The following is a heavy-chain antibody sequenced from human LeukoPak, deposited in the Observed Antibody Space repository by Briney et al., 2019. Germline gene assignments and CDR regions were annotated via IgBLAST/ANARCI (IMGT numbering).Heavy chain of an antibody. J-gene: IGHJ4*02. CDR1: GYTFNTYG. Sequence: ASVKVSCKASGYTFNTYGITWVRQAPGQGLEWMGWINPNSGGTNYAQKFQGRVTMTRDTSISTAYMELSRLRSDDTAVYYCARDGGYCTNGVCYTSYFDYWGQGTLVTVSS. D-gene: IGHD2-8*01. CDR3: ARDGGYCTNGVCYTSYFDY. V-gene: IGHV1-2*02. CDR2: INPNSGGT.